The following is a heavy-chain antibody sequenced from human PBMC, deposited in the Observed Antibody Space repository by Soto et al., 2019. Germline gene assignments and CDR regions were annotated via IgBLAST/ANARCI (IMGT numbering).Heavy chain of an antibody. J-gene: IGHJ2*01. Sequence: QVELMQSGPEVKRPGTSVKVSCKASGYTFITSGINWVRQTPGQPLEWVGWISPANGDKKYAQKFKDRVILTSETSTETVNMELTNLRSDDTAVYFCARGRYFATTHRQWWYFDFWGRGTPVTVSS. V-gene: IGHV1-18*01. CDR3: ARGRYFATTHRQWWYFDF. CDR1: GYTFITSG. D-gene: IGHD6-19*01. CDR2: ISPANGDK.